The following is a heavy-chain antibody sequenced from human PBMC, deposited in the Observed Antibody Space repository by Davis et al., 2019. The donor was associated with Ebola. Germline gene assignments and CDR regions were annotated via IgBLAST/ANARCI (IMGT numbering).Heavy chain of an antibody. Sequence: SETLSLTCTVSGGSITNYYWSWIRQPPGKGLEWVGYIYYSGSTNYNPSLKSRVTISVDTSKNQFSLKLSSVTAADTGVYYCARADDAFDYWGQGTLVTVSS. D-gene: IGHD3-16*01. CDR2: IYYSGST. V-gene: IGHV4-59*01. CDR3: ARADDAFDY. CDR1: GGSITNYY. J-gene: IGHJ4*02.